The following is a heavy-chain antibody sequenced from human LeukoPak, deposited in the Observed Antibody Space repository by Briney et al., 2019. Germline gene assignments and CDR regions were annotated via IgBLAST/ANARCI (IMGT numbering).Heavy chain of an antibody. V-gene: IGHV3-7*03. CDR1: GFTFGKYW. Sequence: GGSLRLSCVASGFTFGKYWMSWVRQAPGKGLEWVANIKLDGSEKNYVDSVKGRFTISRDNTKISLYLQMNSLRVEDTAVFYCARDQYDTWSRRGNFDSWGQGTLVIVSS. J-gene: IGHJ4*02. D-gene: IGHD3-3*01. CDR2: IKLDGSEK. CDR3: ARDQYDTWSRRGNFDS.